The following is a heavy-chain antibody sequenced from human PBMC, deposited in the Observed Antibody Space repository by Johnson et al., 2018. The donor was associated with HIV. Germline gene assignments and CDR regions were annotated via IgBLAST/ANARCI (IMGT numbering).Heavy chain of an antibody. CDR2: IRYDGSNK. CDR3: VRGGATSYDAFDI. J-gene: IGHJ3*02. V-gene: IGHV3-30*02. Sequence: QMQLVESGGGVVQPGGSLRLSCAASGFTFSSYAMHWVRQAPGKGLEWVAFIRYDGSNKYYANSVKGRFTISRDNSKNTLYLQMNSLRAEDTAVYYCVRGGATSYDAFDIWGQGTMVTVSS. CDR1: GFTFSSYA. D-gene: IGHD1-26*01.